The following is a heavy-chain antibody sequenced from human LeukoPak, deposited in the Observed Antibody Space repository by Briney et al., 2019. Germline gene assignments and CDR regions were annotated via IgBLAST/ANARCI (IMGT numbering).Heavy chain of an antibody. Sequence: PGGSLRLSCAASGFTFSSYWMHWVRQAPGKGLVWVSRINSDGSSTSYADSVEGRFTISRDNAKNTLYLQMNSLRAEDTAVYYCARDQLRGNDFWSGYYQAEYNWFDPWGQGTLVTVSS. CDR2: INSDGSST. D-gene: IGHD3-3*01. J-gene: IGHJ5*02. V-gene: IGHV3-74*01. CDR1: GFTFSSYW. CDR3: ARDQLRGNDFWSGYYQAEYNWFDP.